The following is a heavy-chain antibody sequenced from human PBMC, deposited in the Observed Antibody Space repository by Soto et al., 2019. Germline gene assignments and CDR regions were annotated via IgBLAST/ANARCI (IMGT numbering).Heavy chain of an antibody. D-gene: IGHD3-3*01. CDR2: IYPGDFDT. J-gene: IGHJ3*02. CDR1: GYTFTSYW. Sequence: EVQLVQSGAEVKKPGESLKISCQGSGYTFTSYWIAWVRQMPGKGLEWMGIIYPGDFDTTYSPSFQGQVTISADKSINTAYLQWSSLKASDTAMYYCARRPGLYGVSHPLDMWGQGTMVTVSS. CDR3: ARRPGLYGVSHPLDM. V-gene: IGHV5-51*01.